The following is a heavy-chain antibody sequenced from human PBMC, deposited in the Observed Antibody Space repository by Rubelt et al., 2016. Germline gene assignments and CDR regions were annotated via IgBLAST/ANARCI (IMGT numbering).Heavy chain of an antibody. CDR1: GGSFSGHY. J-gene: IGHJ4*02. V-gene: IGHV4-34*01. CDR2: ISHSGST. Sequence: QVQLQQWGAGLLKPSETLSLTCAVNGGSFSGHYWTWIRQPPGKGLEWIGEISHSGSTNFNPSLKSRLTISVDTSKKQFSLKLSSVTAADTAVYYCARAYSSSSELDYWGQGTLVTVSS. CDR3: ARAYSSSSELDY. D-gene: IGHD6-6*01.